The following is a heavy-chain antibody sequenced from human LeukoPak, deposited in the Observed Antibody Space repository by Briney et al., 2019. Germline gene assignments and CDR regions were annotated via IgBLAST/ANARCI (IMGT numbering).Heavy chain of an antibody. D-gene: IGHD2-2*01. CDR2: ITWNSGSI. Sequence: HPGRSLRLSCAASGFTLDDYTMHWVRQAPGKGLEWVSGITWNSGSIGYADSVKGRFTISRDNAKNSLYLQMNSLRADDTALYYCAKGRDKYQLLSKNWFDPWGQGTLVTVSS. CDR3: AKGRDKYQLLSKNWFDP. CDR1: GFTLDDYT. J-gene: IGHJ5*02. V-gene: IGHV3-9*01.